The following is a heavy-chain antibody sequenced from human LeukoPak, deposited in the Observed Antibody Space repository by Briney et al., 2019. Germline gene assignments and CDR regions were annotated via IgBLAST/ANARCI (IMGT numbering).Heavy chain of an antibody. CDR2: IFYTGSS. J-gene: IGHJ5*02. CDR1: GVSITTYY. D-gene: IGHD6-19*01. Sequence: SETLSLTCTVSGVSITTYYWSWIRQPPGKGLEWIVYIFYTGSSHYNPSLKSRVTISIDTSKNEFSLKLNSVTTADTAVYYCARTSGQWLDYNWFDPWGQGTLVTVSS. V-gene: IGHV4-59*01. CDR3: ARTSGQWLDYNWFDP.